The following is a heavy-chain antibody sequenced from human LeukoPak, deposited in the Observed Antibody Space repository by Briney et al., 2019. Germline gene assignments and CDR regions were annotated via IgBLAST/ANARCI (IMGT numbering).Heavy chain of an antibody. CDR1: GYTFTSYG. V-gene: IGHV1-18*01. Sequence: ASVKVSCKASGYTFTSYGISWVRQAPGQGLEWMGWIGPYNGNTNYAQNLQGRVTMTTDTSTSIAYMELGSLGSDDTAVYYCARDQDSLVRGVIGYWGQGTLVTVSS. J-gene: IGHJ4*02. CDR2: IGPYNGNT. D-gene: IGHD3-10*01. CDR3: ARDQDSLVRGVIGY.